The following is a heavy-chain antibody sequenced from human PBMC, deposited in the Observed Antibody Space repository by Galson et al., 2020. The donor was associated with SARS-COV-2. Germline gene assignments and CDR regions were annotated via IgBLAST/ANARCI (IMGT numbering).Heavy chain of an antibody. D-gene: IGHD4-17*01. CDR1: GFSFSDYY. CDR3: ARVRTNAVTNWYFDL. J-gene: IGHJ2*01. Sequence: TGGSLRLSCAASGFSFSDYYMTWIRQAPGKGLEWVSYISSSGSNIHYADSVKRRSTIARDNAKNSLYLQMNSLGAEDTAVYYCARVRTNAVTNWYFDLWGRATLVTVSS. CDR2: ISSSGSNI. V-gene: IGHV3-11*01.